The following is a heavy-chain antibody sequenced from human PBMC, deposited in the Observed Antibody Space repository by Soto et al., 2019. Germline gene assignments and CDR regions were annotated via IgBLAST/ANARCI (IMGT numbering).Heavy chain of an antibody. D-gene: IGHD6-6*01. CDR3: ARDERAARVYYYGMDV. Sequence: QVQLVESGGGVVQPGRSLRLSCAASGFTFSSYGMHWVRQAPGKGLEWVAVIWYDGSNKYYADSVKGRFTISRDNSKNTLYLQMNRLRAEDTAVYYCARDERAARVYYYGMDVWGQGTTVTVSS. J-gene: IGHJ6*02. V-gene: IGHV3-33*01. CDR2: IWYDGSNK. CDR1: GFTFSSYG.